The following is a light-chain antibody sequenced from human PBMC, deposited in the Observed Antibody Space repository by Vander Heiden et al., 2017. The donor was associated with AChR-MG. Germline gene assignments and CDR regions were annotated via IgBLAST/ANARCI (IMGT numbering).Light chain of an antibody. Sequence: SSELTQDPTMSVALGQTVRITCHGHSLRTHYAHWSQQKPGEAPVVVIYGKNNRPSGIADRFSGASSGNTAALTVTGGQAEEEADDYCHHRDSSSHNVLFGGGTKLTVL. CDR1: SLRTHY. V-gene: IGLV3-19*01. J-gene: IGLJ2*01. CDR2: GKN. CDR3: HHRDSSSHNVL.